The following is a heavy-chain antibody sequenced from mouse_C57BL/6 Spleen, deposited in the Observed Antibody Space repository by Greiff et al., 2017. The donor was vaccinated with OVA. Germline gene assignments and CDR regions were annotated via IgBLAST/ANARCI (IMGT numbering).Heavy chain of an antibody. CDR2: ISDGGSYT. V-gene: IGHV5-4*01. CDR1: GFTFSSYA. Sequence: EVKLMESGGGLVKPGGSLKLSCAASGFTFSSYAMSWVRQTPEKRLEWVATISDGGSYTYYPDNVKGRFTISRDNAKNNLYLQMSHLKSEDTAMYYCARDTVVDVWGTGTTVTVSS. CDR3: ARDTVVDV. J-gene: IGHJ1*03. D-gene: IGHD1-1*01.